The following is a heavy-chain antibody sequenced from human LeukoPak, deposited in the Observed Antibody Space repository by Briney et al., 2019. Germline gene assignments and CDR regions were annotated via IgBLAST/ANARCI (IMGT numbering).Heavy chain of an antibody. CDR2: IIPIFGTA. J-gene: IGHJ4*02. V-gene: IGHV1-69*05. D-gene: IGHD2-2*01. CDR3: ASLCERSTSCTYYFDY. Sequence: VASVKVSCKASGGTFSSYAISWVRQAPGQGLEWMGRIIPIFGTANYAQKFQGRVTITTDESTSTAYMELSSLRSEDTAVYYCASLCERSTSCTYYFDYWGQGTLVTVSS. CDR1: GGTFSSYA.